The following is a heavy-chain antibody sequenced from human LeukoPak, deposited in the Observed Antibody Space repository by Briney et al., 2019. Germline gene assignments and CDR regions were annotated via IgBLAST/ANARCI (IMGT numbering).Heavy chain of an antibody. D-gene: IGHD3-22*01. CDR2: LSGSGGNT. CDR1: RFTFSSYA. V-gene: IGHV3-23*01. Sequence: GGSLRLSCAASRFTFSSYAMSWVRQAPGKGLEWVSTLSGSGGNTYYADSVKGRVTISRDNSKNTLYLQMSSLRAEDTAVYHCAKGSYYYDSADYFDYWGQGTLVTVSS. CDR3: AKGSYYYDSADYFDY. J-gene: IGHJ4*02.